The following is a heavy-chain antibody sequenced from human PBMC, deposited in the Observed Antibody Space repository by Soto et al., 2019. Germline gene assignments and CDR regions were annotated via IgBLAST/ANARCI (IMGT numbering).Heavy chain of an antibody. CDR2: INPNSGGT. CDR3: ARDRYYYDSSGYYSFDY. J-gene: IGHJ4*02. CDR1: GYTFTGYY. D-gene: IGHD3-22*01. V-gene: IGHV1-2*02. Sequence: ASVKVSCKASGYTFTGYYMHWVRQAPGQGLEWMGWINPNSGGTNYAQKLQGRVTMTTDTSTSTAYMELRSLRSDDTAVYYCARDRYYYDSSGYYSFDYWGQGTLVTVSS.